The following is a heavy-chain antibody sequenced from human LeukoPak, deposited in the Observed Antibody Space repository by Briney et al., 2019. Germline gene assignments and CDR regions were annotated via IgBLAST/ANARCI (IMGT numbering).Heavy chain of an antibody. J-gene: IGHJ4*02. Sequence: PGGSLRLSCAASGFNFYTYWMHWVRQVPGKGLVWVSRTNEDGSITNYAESVKGRFTISRDNAKDTLHLQMNSLRAEDTAIYYCARDLGGRAGYWGQGTLVTVSS. CDR3: ARDLGGRAGY. CDR2: TNEDGSIT. D-gene: IGHD1-26*01. CDR1: GFNFYTYW. V-gene: IGHV3-74*01.